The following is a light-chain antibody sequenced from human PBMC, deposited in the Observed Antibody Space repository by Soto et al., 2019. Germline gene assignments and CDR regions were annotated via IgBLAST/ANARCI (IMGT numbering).Light chain of an antibody. Sequence: QMTQSPSSLSASVGDRVTITCRASQTINSYLHWYQQKPGKAPKLLIYNSSNLQSGVPSRFSGSGSGTDFTLTISTLQPEDFATYYCQHGGAFGPGTKVDIK. CDR1: QTINSY. J-gene: IGKJ3*01. CDR2: NSS. CDR3: QHGGA. V-gene: IGKV1-39*01.